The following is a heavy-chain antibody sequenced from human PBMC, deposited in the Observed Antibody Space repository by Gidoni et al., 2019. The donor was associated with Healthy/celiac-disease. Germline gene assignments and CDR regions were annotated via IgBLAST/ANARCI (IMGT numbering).Heavy chain of an antibody. V-gene: IGHV4-59*01. CDR1: GGSSSSYY. CDR2: TYYSGST. CDR3: AREYDSSGYYYRDWYFDL. J-gene: IGHJ2*01. D-gene: IGHD3-22*01. Sequence: QVQLQESGTGLVKPSETLSFTCTVAGGSSSSYYWCWIRQPPGKGREWLGYTYYSGSTNDNPSLKSRVTISVDTSKNQFSLKLSSVTTADPAVYYCAREYDSSGYYYRDWYFDLWGRGTLVTVSS.